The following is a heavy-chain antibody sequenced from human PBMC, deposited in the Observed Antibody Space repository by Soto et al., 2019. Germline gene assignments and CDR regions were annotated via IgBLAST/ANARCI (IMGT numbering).Heavy chain of an antibody. J-gene: IGHJ1*01. D-gene: IGHD3-22*01. CDR2: IWYDGSNK. Sequence: GGSLRLSCAASGFTFSSYGMHWVRQAPCKGLEWVAVIWYDGSNKYYADSVKGRFTISRDNSKNTLYLQMNSLRAEDTAVYYCAREGRERTYYYDSSGYYFAEYFQHWGQGTLVTVSS. CDR1: GFTFSSYG. V-gene: IGHV3-33*01. CDR3: AREGRERTYYYDSSGYYFAEYFQH.